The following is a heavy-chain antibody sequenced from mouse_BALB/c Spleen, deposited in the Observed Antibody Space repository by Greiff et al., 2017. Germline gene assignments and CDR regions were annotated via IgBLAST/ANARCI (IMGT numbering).Heavy chain of an antibody. CDR2: INPGSGGT. CDR3: ARMGDYVDVPYAY. V-gene: IGHV1-54*01. J-gene: IGHJ3*01. Sequence: VHLVESGAELVRPGTSVKVSCKASGYAFTNYLIEWVKQRPGQGLEWIGVINPGSGGTNYNEKFKGKATLTADKSSSTAYMQLSSLTSDDSAVYVCARMGDYVDVPYAYWGQGTLVTVSA. D-gene: IGHD2-4*01. CDR1: GYAFTNYL.